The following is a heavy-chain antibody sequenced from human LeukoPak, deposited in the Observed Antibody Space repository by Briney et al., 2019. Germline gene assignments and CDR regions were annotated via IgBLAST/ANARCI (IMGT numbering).Heavy chain of an antibody. CDR1: GGSISSYH. V-gene: IGHV4-59*01. Sequence: SETLSLTCTVSGGSISSYHWSWTRQPPGKGLEWIGYIYYNGSTNYNPSLKSRVTISVDTSKNQFSLKLSSVTAADTAVYYCARVSGGLFDYWGQGTLVTVSS. CDR3: ARVSGGLFDY. J-gene: IGHJ4*02. D-gene: IGHD2-15*01. CDR2: IYYNGST.